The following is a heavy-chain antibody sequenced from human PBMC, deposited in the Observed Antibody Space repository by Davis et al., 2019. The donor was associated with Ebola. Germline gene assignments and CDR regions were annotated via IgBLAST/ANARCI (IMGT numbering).Heavy chain of an antibody. V-gene: IGHV3-30*04. D-gene: IGHD2-21*01. J-gene: IGHJ6*04. CDR1: GFTFSTNA. CDR3: ARGMLVIARSGMDV. Sequence: GESLKISCAASGFTFSTNAMHWVRQAPGKGLEWLTIISYDGNNKYYADSVKGRFTISRDNSKNTLYLQMNSLRSDDTAVYYCARGMLVIARSGMDVWGKGTTVTVSS. CDR2: ISYDGNNK.